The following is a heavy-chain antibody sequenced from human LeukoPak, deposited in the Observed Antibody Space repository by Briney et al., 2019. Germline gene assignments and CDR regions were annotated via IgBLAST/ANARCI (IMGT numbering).Heavy chain of an antibody. CDR1: GYTFASYG. CDR3: AGDRLGYCGGGSCLLFDY. CDR2: ISVGIGNT. J-gene: IGHJ4*02. V-gene: IGHV1-18*01. D-gene: IGHD2-15*01. Sequence: ASVKVSCKASGYTFASYGISWVRQAPGQGLEWMGWISVGIGNTNYAQSLQGRVSMTRDISTTIVYMELTSLRSDDTAVYYCAGDRLGYCGGGSCLLFDYWGQGTLVTVSS.